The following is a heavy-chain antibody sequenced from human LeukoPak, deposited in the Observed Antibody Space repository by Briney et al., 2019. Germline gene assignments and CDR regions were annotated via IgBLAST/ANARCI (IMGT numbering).Heavy chain of an antibody. J-gene: IGHJ4*02. CDR3: ATRRNWNDGGLLDY. D-gene: IGHD1-1*01. CDR2: FDPEDDET. Sequence: ASVKVSCKVSGYSLTDLSIHWVRQAPGKGLEWMGGFDPEDDETIYAQKFQGRVTMTEDTSTDTAYMELSSLRSEDTAVYYCATRRNWNDGGLLDYWGQGTLVTVSS. CDR1: GYSLTDLS. V-gene: IGHV1-24*01.